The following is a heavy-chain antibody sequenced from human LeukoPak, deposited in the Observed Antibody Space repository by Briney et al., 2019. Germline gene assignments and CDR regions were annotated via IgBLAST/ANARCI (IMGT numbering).Heavy chain of an antibody. Sequence: GGSLRLSCAASGFTFSSYWMHWVRQAPGKGLVWVSRINSDGSTTSDADSVKGRFTISRDNAKNTLYLQMNSLRVEDTAVYYCTRGPDEAKLSKWGQGTLVTVSS. D-gene: IGHD1-14*01. CDR3: TRGPDEAKLSK. CDR1: GFTFSSYW. J-gene: IGHJ4*02. CDR2: INSDGSTT. V-gene: IGHV3-74*01.